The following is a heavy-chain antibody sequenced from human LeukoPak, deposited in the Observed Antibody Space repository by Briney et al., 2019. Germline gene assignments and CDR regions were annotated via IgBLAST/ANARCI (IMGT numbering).Heavy chain of an antibody. V-gene: IGHV3-23*01. CDR3: ANLGRSVVYYGSD. CDR1: GFTVSSDY. Sequence: GGSLRLSCAALGFTVSSDYMSWVRQAPGKGLEWVSVISVTGGTTYYADSVKGRFTISRDNSKNTLYLQMNSLRAEDTAVYYCANLGRSVVYYGSDWGQGTLVTVSS. D-gene: IGHD3-10*01. CDR2: ISVTGGTT. J-gene: IGHJ4*02.